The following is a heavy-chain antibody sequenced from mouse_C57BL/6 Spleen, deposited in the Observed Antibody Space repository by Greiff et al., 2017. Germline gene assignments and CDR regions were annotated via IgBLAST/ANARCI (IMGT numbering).Heavy chain of an antibody. CDR2: ISSGSRTI. CDR3: AKTTTVVPYFDY. Sequence: EVQGVESGGGLVKPGGSLKLSCAASGFTFSDYGMHWVRQAPEKGLEWVAYISSGSRTIYYADTVKGRFTISRDKAKNTLFLQMTSLRSEDTAMYYCAKTTTVVPYFDYWGQGTTLTVSS. J-gene: IGHJ2*01. D-gene: IGHD1-1*01. V-gene: IGHV5-17*01. CDR1: GFTFSDYG.